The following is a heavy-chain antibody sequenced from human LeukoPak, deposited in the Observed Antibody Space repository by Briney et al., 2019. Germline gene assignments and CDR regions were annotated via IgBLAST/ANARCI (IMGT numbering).Heavy chain of an antibody. CDR1: GGSISSSRYY. Sequence: SETLSHTCTVSGGSISSSRYYWGWIRQPPGKGLEWIGSIYYSGSTDYNPSLKSRVTISVDTSKNQFSLKLSSVTAADTAVYYCARSIAVAGASPKDAFNIWGQGTMVTVSS. CDR3: ARSIAVAGASPKDAFNI. CDR2: IYYSGST. V-gene: IGHV4-39*07. D-gene: IGHD6-19*01. J-gene: IGHJ3*02.